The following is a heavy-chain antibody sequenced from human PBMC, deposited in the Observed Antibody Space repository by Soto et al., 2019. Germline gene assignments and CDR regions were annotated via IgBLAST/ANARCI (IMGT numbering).Heavy chain of an antibody. CDR3: AREVITGTTFFDY. Sequence: SETLSLTCTVSGGSISSYYWSWIRQPPGKGLEWIGYIYYSGSTNYNPSLKSRVTISVDTSRNQFSLKLSSVTAADTAVYYCAREVITGTTFFDYWGQGTLVTVPQ. J-gene: IGHJ4*02. V-gene: IGHV4-59*01. CDR1: GGSISSYY. D-gene: IGHD1-20*01. CDR2: IYYSGST.